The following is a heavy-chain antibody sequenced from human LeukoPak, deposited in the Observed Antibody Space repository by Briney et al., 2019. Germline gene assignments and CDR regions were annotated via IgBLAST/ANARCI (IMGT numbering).Heavy chain of an antibody. Sequence: SETLSLTCTVSGGSISSYYWSWVRQPPGKGLEWIGHIYDSGSTNYNPSLKSRVTISEDTSKNQFSLKLSSVTAADTAVYYCARDRTATHRGDAFDIWGQGTMVTVSS. CDR3: ARDRTATHRGDAFDI. J-gene: IGHJ3*02. CDR1: GGSISSYY. D-gene: IGHD1-1*01. CDR2: IYDSGST. V-gene: IGHV4-59*01.